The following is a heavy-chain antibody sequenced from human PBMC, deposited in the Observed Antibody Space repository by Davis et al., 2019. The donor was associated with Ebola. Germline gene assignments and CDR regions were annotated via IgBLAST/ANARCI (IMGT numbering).Heavy chain of an antibody. D-gene: IGHD4-17*01. J-gene: IGHJ4*02. V-gene: IGHV3-73*01. CDR2: IRSKANSYAT. Sequence: GESLKISCAASGFTFSGSAMHWVRQASGKGLEWVGRIRSKANSYATAYAASVKGRFTISRDDSKNTAYLQMNSLKTEDTAVYYCTTTTVTTEEVDYWGQGTLVTVSS. CDR3: TTTTVTTEEVDY. CDR1: GFTFSGSA.